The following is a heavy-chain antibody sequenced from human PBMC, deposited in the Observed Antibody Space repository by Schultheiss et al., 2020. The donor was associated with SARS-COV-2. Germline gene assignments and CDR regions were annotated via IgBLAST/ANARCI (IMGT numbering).Heavy chain of an antibody. CDR3: VSFPQASGGKVPL. V-gene: IGHV3-23*01. J-gene: IGHJ4*02. D-gene: IGHD4-23*01. CDR1: GFTVSSNY. CDR2: ISGSGGST. Sequence: GESLKISCAASGFTVSSNYMSWVRQAPGKGLEWVSAISGSGGSTYYADSVKGRFTISRDNSKNTLYLQMNSLRAEDTAVYYCVSFPQASGGKVPLWGQGTLVTVSS.